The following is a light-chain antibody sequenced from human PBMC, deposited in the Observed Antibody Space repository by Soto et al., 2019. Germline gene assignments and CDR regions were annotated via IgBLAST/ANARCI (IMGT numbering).Light chain of an antibody. Sequence: QSALTQPRSVSGSPGQSVTISCTGTSSDIGKYKSVSWYQQYLGEAPKLMIYDVNKRSSGVPDRFSGSKSVNTASLTISGLQPEDEADYYCCSYAGGFSWVFGGGTKVTVL. CDR1: SSDIGKYKS. CDR3: CSYAGGFSWV. J-gene: IGLJ3*02. CDR2: DVN. V-gene: IGLV2-11*01.